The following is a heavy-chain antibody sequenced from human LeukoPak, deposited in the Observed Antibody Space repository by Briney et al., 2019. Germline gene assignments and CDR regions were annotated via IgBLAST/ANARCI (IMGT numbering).Heavy chain of an antibody. Sequence: SETLSLTCAVYGGSFSGYYWSWIRQPPGKGLEWIGEINHSGSTYYNPSLKSRVTISADTSKNQFSLQLSSVTAADTAIYYCARRPPALGAFDIWGHVTMVTVSS. CDR2: INHSGST. V-gene: IGHV4-34*01. D-gene: IGHD6-6*01. J-gene: IGHJ3*02. CDR1: GGSFSGYY. CDR3: ARRPPALGAFDI.